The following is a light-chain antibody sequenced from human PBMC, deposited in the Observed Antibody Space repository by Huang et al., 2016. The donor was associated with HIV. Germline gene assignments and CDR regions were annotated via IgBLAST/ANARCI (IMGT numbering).Light chain of an antibody. V-gene: IGKV1-NL1*01. CDR2: GAS. CDR3: QQYYTTPWT. J-gene: IGKJ1*01. CDR1: QGITNS. Sequence: DLHMTQSPSSLSASVGDRVTITCRASQGITNSLAWYQQKPGEAPKLLLYGASRLESGVPSRFSGSGSGTDYTLTISSLRPEDCATYYCQQYYTTPWTFGQGTKVEIK.